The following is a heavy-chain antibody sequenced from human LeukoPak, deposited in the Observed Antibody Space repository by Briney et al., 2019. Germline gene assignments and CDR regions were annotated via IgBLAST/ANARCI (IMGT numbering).Heavy chain of an antibody. CDR1: GFTFSSYW. CDR2: INSDGSST. Sequence: GGSLRLSCTASGFTFSSYWMHWVRQAPGKGLVWVSRINSDGSSTTYADSVKGRFTISRDNAKDTLYLQMNSLRAEDTAVYYCAKDQGTAIFGVIIPDWYFDLWGRGTLVTVSS. D-gene: IGHD3-3*01. J-gene: IGHJ2*01. V-gene: IGHV3-74*01. CDR3: AKDQGTAIFGVIIPDWYFDL.